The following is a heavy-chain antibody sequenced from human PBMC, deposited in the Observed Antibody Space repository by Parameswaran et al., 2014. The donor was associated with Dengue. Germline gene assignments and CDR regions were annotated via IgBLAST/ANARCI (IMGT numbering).Heavy chain of an antibody. V-gene: IGHV5-51*01. CDR2: IYPGDSDT. D-gene: IGHD2-21*01. CDR3: ATGHIRDY. J-gene: IGHJ4*02. Sequence: WIRQPPGKGLEWMGIIYPGDSDTRYSPSFQGQVTISADKSISTAYLQWSSLKASDTAMYYCATGHIRDYWGQGTLVTVSS.